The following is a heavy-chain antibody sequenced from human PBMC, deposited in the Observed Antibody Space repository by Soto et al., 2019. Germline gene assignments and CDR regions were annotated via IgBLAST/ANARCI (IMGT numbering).Heavy chain of an antibody. Sequence: GGSLRLSCAASGFTFSSYAMSWVRQAPGKGLEWVSAISGSGGSTYYADSVKGRFTISRDNSKNTLYLQMNSLRAEDTAVYYCAKAPVYCSGGSCYPYNWFDPWGQGTLVTVSS. CDR1: GFTFSSYA. CDR3: AKAPVYCSGGSCYPYNWFDP. V-gene: IGHV3-23*01. D-gene: IGHD2-15*01. CDR2: ISGSGGST. J-gene: IGHJ5*02.